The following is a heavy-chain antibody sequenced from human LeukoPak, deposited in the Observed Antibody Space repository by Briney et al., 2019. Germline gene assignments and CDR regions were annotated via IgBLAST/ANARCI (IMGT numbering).Heavy chain of an antibody. D-gene: IGHD2-2*01. Sequence: GGSLRLYCAASGFTFSSYGMHWVRQAPGKGLEWVSYISSSSSTIYYADSVKGRFTISRDNAKNSLYLQMNSLRAEDTAVYYCARTCSSTSCSSGYWGQGTLVTVSS. J-gene: IGHJ4*02. CDR3: ARTCSSTSCSSGY. V-gene: IGHV3-48*01. CDR2: ISSSSSTI. CDR1: GFTFSSYG.